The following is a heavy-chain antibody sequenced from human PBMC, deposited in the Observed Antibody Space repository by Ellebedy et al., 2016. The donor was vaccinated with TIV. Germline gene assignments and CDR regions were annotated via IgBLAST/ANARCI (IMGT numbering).Heavy chain of an antibody. CDR2: ISAYNGNT. V-gene: IGHV1-18*01. D-gene: IGHD1-26*01. CDR3: ASGWELQPPYGMDV. J-gene: IGHJ6*02. CDR1: GYTFTSYG. Sequence: ASVKVSCXASGYTFTSYGISWVRQAPGQGLEWMGWISAYNGNTNYAQKLQGRVTMTTDTSTSTAYMELRSLRADDTAVYYCASGWELQPPYGMDVWGQGTTVTVSS.